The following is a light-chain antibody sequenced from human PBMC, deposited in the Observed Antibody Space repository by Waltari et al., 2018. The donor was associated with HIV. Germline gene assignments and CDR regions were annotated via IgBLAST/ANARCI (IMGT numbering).Light chain of an antibody. J-gene: IGKJ1*01. Sequence: DIQMTQSPSSLSASVGDRVTITWRASQKISNYLHWYHQKPGKAPNLLIYAATSFQSGVPSRFSGSGSGTDFTLTITSLQPEDFGTYYCQQSYSPPGTFGQGTKVEIK. V-gene: IGKV1-39*01. CDR3: QQSYSPPGT. CDR2: AAT. CDR1: QKISNY.